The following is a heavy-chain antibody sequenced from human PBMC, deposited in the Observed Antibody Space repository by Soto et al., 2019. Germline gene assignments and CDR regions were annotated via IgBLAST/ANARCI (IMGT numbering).Heavy chain of an antibody. D-gene: IGHD3-10*01. Sequence: VQLLEPGGGLVQPGGSLRLSCVASGFAFSNYALGWVRQAPGKGLEWVSGISGGSETTSYADSVKGRFTSSRDNSKDTLFLQMNSLRAEATATYFCATDRDGEFGELFFDKWGQGTLVTVAS. J-gene: IGHJ4*02. V-gene: IGHV3-23*01. CDR2: ISGGSETT. CDR1: GFAFSNYA. CDR3: ATDRDGEFGELFFDK.